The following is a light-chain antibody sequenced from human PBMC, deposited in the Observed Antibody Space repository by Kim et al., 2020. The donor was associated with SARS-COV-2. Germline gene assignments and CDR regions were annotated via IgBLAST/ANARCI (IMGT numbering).Light chain of an antibody. CDR2: EAS. V-gene: IGKV1-33*01. CDR3: QQYNNLPLT. Sequence: AAVGDRVSITCQASQAIRNYLNWYQQKPGKAPKLLIYEASNLETGVPSRFSGSGSGTNFILTISSLQPEDLAIYYCQQYNNLPLTFGGGTKVDIK. CDR1: QAIRNY. J-gene: IGKJ4*01.